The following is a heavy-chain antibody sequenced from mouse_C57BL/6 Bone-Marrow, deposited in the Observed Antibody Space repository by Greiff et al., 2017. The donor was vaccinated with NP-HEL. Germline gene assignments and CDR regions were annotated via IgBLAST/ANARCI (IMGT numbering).Heavy chain of an antibody. CDR1: GYTFTDYY. J-gene: IGHJ3*01. Sequence: VQLQQSGPVLVKPGASVKMSCKASGYTFTDYYMNWVKQSHGKSLEWIGVINPYNGGTSYNQKFKGKATLTVDKSSSTAYRELNSLTSEDSAVYYCAREETWFAYWGQGTLVTVSA. V-gene: IGHV1-19*01. CDR3: AREETWFAY. CDR2: INPYNGGT.